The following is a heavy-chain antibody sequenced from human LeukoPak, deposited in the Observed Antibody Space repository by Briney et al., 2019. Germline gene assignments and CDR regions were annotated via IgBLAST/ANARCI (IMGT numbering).Heavy chain of an antibody. Sequence: ASVKVSCKASGYTFTSYDINWVRQTTGQGLEWMGWMNPNSGNTGFTQKFQGRVTMTRNTSISTAYMELSSLRSEDTAVYYCGRGRGNGRPENYFDYWGQGTLVTVSS. J-gene: IGHJ4*02. CDR3: GRGRGNGRPENYFDY. CDR2: MNPNSGNT. CDR1: GYTFTSYD. V-gene: IGHV1-8*01. D-gene: IGHD2-8*01.